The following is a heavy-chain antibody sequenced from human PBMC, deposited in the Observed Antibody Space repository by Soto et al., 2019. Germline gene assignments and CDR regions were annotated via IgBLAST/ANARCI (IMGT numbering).Heavy chain of an antibody. CDR1: GFTFSACA. V-gene: IGHV3-23*01. CDR2: ISGSGGST. Sequence: GGSLRLSCAASGFTFSACAITWVRQAPGKGLQWVSGISGSGGSTYYADSVKGRFTISRDNSKNTVYLQMNSLRADDTAVYYCARADLHYYDTTPLDYWGQGTLVTVSS. CDR3: ARADLHYYDTTPLDY. J-gene: IGHJ4*02. D-gene: IGHD3-22*01.